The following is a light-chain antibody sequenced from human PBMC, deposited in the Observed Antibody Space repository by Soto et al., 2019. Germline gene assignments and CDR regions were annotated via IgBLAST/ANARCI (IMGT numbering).Light chain of an antibody. CDR3: QQYGSSPRIT. Sequence: VLTQSPCTLSLSRGERATLSCRARERIYSAYLGWYQQQPGQAPRLLIYGASSRATGIPDRFSGSGCGTDFTLTISRLDHEDFAVYYCQQYGSSPRITFCQGTRLDIK. CDR1: ERIYSAY. V-gene: IGKV3-20*01. CDR2: GAS. J-gene: IGKJ5*01.